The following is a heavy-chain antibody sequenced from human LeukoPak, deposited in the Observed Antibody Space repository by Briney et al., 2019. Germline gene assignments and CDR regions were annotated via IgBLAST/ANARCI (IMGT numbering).Heavy chain of an antibody. CDR1: GGSISSYY. J-gene: IGHJ4*02. V-gene: IGHV4-59*01. CDR3: ARDPGVYYGSGRRGYFDY. D-gene: IGHD3-10*01. CDR2: IYCSGST. Sequence: SETLSLTCTVSGGSISSYYWSWIRRPPGKGLEWIGYIYCSGSTNYNPSLKSRVTISVDTSKNQFSLKLSSVTAADTAVYYCARDPGVYYGSGRRGYFDYWGQGTLVTVSS.